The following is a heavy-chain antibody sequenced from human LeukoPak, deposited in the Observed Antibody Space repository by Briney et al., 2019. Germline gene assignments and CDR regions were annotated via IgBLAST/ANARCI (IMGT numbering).Heavy chain of an antibody. V-gene: IGHV1-18*01. CDR1: GGTFSSYA. CDR2: INAYNGNT. Sequence: GASVKVSCKASGGTFSSYAISWVRQAPGQGLEWMGWINAYNGNTNYAQRVQDRVTMTTDTSTSTAYMELTSLKSDDTAVYFCARDTRGLRGVDFWGQGTRVTVSS. D-gene: IGHD2-15*01. CDR3: ARDTRGLRGVDF. J-gene: IGHJ4*02.